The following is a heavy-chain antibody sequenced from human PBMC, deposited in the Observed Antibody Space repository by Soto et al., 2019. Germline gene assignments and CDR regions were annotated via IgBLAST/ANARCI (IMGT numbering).Heavy chain of an antibody. J-gene: IGHJ3*02. Sequence: QLQLQESGPGLVKPSETLSLTCTVSGGSISSSSYYWGWIRQPPGKGLEWIGSIYYSGSTYYNPSLKSRVTISVDTSKNQFSLKLSSVTAADTAVYYCARSFTEMATRGHDAFDIWGQGTMVTVSS. CDR1: GGSISSSSYY. CDR2: IYYSGST. V-gene: IGHV4-39*01. CDR3: ARSFTEMATRGHDAFDI. D-gene: IGHD5-12*01.